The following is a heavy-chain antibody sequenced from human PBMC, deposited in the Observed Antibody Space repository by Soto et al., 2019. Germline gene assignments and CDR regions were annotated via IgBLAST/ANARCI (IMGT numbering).Heavy chain of an antibody. Sequence: GASVKVSCKASGGTFSSYAISWVRQAPGQGLEWMGGIIPIFGTANYAQKFQGRVTITADESTSTAYMELSSLRSEDTAVYYCAPKDIVVVVAATPNYYYGMDVWGQGTTVTVSS. CDR1: GGTFSSYA. V-gene: IGHV1-69*13. CDR3: APKDIVVVVAATPNYYYGMDV. J-gene: IGHJ6*02. CDR2: IIPIFGTA. D-gene: IGHD2-15*01.